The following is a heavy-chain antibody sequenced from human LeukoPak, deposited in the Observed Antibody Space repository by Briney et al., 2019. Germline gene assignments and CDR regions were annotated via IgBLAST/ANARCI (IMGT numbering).Heavy chain of an antibody. J-gene: IGHJ5*02. CDR3: ARGLTFDP. CDR2: IYYSGST. V-gene: IGHV4-39*01. CDR1: GGSISSSSYY. Sequence: PSETLSLTCTVSGGSISSSSYYCGWIRQPPGKGLEWIGSIYYSGSTYYNPSLKSRVTISVDTSKNQFSLKLSSVTAADTAVYYCARGLTFDPWGQGTLVTVSS.